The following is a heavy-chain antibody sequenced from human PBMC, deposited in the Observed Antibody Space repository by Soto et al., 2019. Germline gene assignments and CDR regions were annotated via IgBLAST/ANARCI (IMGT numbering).Heavy chain of an antibody. D-gene: IGHD2-2*01. CDR2: IYYSGST. J-gene: IGHJ5*02. Sequence: SETLSLTCTVSGGSISSGGYYWSWIRQHPGKGLEWIGYIYYSGSTYYNPSLKSRVTISVDTSKNQFSLKLSSVTAADTAVYYCARYCSSTRCLNWFDPWGQGTLVTVSS. V-gene: IGHV4-31*03. CDR1: GGSISSGGYY. CDR3: ARYCSSTRCLNWFDP.